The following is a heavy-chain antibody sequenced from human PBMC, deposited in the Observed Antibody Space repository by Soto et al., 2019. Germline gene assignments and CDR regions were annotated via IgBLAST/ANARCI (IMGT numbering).Heavy chain of an antibody. V-gene: IGHV3-30-3*01. CDR3: ARDLPRYYDILTGFPSPPGFDP. CDR1: GFNFGGYA. CDR2: ISYDGSNK. J-gene: IGHJ5*02. D-gene: IGHD3-9*01. Sequence: GGSLRLSCGASGFNFGGYAVHWVRQAPGKGLEWVAVISYDGSNKYYADSVKGRFTISRDNSKNTLYLQMNSLRAEDTAVYYCARDLPRYYDILTGFPSPPGFDPWGQGTLVTVSS.